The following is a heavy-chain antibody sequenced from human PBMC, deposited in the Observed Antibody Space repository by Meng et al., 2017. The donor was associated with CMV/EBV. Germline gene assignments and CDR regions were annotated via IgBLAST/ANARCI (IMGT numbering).Heavy chain of an antibody. CDR2: ISSYNGNT. V-gene: IGHV1-18*01. Sequence: FTSYGISWVRQAPGHGLEWMGWISSYNGNTNYAQKLQGRVTMTTDTSTSTAYMELRSLRSDDTAVYYCARYITRFYQLLSVRSYYFDYWGQGTLVTVS. CDR3: ARYITRFYQLLSVRSYYFDY. D-gene: IGHD2-2*01. J-gene: IGHJ4*02. CDR1: FTSYG.